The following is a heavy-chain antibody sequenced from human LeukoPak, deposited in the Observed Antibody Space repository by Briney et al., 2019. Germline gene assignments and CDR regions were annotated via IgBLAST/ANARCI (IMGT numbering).Heavy chain of an antibody. D-gene: IGHD2-15*01. CDR1: GFTFSSYG. V-gene: IGHV3-30*18. Sequence: PGGSLRLSCAASGFTFSSYGMHWVRQAPGKGLEWVAVISYDGSNKYYADSVKGRFTISRDNSKNTLYLQMNSLRAEDTAVYYCAKDGAAWFGFDYWGQGTLVTVSS. CDR3: AKDGAAWFGFDY. CDR2: ISYDGSNK. J-gene: IGHJ4*02.